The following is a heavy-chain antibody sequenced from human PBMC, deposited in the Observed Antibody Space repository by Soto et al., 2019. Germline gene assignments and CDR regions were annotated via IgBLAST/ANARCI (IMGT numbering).Heavy chain of an antibody. J-gene: IGHJ3*02. Sequence: EVQLVDSGGGLVQPGGSLTLSCAASGFTFSNYWMHWVRQAPGKGLVWVSRINTDGSNTIYAGSVKGRFTVSRDNAKNTLYLQMDSLRVEDTAMYYCARDQGRNDAFDIWGQGTRVTVSS. CDR1: GFTFSNYW. CDR3: ARDQGRNDAFDI. CDR2: INTDGSNT. V-gene: IGHV3-74*01.